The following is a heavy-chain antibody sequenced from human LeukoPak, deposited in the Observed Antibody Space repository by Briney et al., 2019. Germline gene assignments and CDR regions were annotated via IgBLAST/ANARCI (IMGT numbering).Heavy chain of an antibody. CDR2: MSYDESNR. V-gene: IGHV3-30*04. Sequence: GWALRLSCAGSGFTFSSYGMHGVRQAPGKGVEGVAGMSYDESNRYYADSVKGRFTISRDNSKNTLYLQMNSLRAEDTAVYYCARDGEWYSSGWYQIDYWGQGTLVTVSS. D-gene: IGHD6-19*01. CDR1: GFTFSSYG. J-gene: IGHJ4*02. CDR3: ARDGEWYSSGWYQIDY.